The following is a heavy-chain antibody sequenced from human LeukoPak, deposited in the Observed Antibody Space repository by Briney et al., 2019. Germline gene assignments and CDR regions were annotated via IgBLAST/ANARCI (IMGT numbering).Heavy chain of an antibody. J-gene: IGHJ6*03. CDR1: GFTFDDYA. V-gene: IGHV3-43*02. D-gene: IGHD3-22*01. CDR2: ISGDGGST. Sequence: GGSLRLSCAASGFTFDDYAMHWVRQAPGKGLEWVSLISGDGGSTCYADSVKGRFTISRDNSKNSLYLQMNSLRTEDTALYYCAKDSALYDSSGPVYYYYYMDVWGKGTTVTVSS. CDR3: AKDSALYDSSGPVYYYYYMDV.